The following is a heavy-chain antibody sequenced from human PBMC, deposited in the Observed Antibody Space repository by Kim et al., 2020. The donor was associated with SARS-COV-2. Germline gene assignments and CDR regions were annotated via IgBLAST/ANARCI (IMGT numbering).Heavy chain of an antibody. CDR3: AREVVVVPAANDYYYYYGMDV. D-gene: IGHD2-2*01. CDR1: GYTFTSYY. CDR2: INPSGGST. J-gene: IGHJ6*02. Sequence: ASVKVSCKASGYTFTSYYMHWVRQAPGQGLEWMGIINPSGGSTSYAQKFQGRVTMTRDTSTSTVYMELSSLRSEDTAVYYCAREVVVVPAANDYYYYYGMDVWGQGTTVTVSS. V-gene: IGHV1-46*01.